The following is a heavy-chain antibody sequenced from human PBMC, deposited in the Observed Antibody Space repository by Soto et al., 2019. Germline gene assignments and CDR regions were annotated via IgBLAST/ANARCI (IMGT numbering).Heavy chain of an antibody. Sequence: GGSLRLSCAASGFTVSSNYLSWVRQAPAQGLEWVSVIFSADNTHYADSVKGRFTISRDHSKNTVFLQMNSLRAEETAVYYCARNVRFGELFFDYWGQGTLVTVSS. CDR2: IFSADNT. V-gene: IGHV3-53*01. CDR3: ARNVRFGELFFDY. J-gene: IGHJ4*02. CDR1: GFTVSSNY. D-gene: IGHD3-10*01.